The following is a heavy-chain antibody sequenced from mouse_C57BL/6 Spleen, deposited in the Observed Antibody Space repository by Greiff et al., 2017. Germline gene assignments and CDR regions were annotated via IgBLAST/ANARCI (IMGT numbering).Heavy chain of an antibody. CDR1: GFSLTSYA. CDR2: IWTGGCT. Sequence: VMLVESGPGLVAPSQSLSITCTVSGFSLTSYAISWVRQPPGKGLEWLGVIWTGGCTNYNSALKSRLIISKDNSKSKVFLKMNSLQADDTARYYCARYVPRSFYIDYWGQGTTLTVSS. V-gene: IGHV2-9-1*01. J-gene: IGHJ2*01. CDR3: ARYVPRSFYIDY. D-gene: IGHD1-1*01.